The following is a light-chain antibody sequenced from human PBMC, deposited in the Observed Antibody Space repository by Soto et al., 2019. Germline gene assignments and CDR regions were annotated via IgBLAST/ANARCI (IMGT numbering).Light chain of an antibody. V-gene: IGLV1-44*01. Sequence: QSVLTQPPSASGSPGQRVTISCSGSNSNVGSNTVHWYQHLPGTAPKLLIYANKQRPSGVPDRLSGSTSGTSASLAISGLRSEDESDYYCATWEDSMNGYVFGTGTKVTVL. J-gene: IGLJ1*01. CDR2: ANK. CDR1: NSNVGSNT. CDR3: ATWEDSMNGYV.